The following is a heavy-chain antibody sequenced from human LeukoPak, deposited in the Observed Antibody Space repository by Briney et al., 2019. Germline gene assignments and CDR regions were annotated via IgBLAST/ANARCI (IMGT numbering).Heavy chain of an antibody. D-gene: IGHD3-3*01. CDR3: ARENRDFEGSGYYVDY. CDR1: GGSTSGYY. J-gene: IGHJ4*02. Sequence: SETLSLTCTVSGGSTSGYYWNWMRQPAGKGLEWNGRIYGSGTTDYNSSLRSRVTMSVDTSKSQFSLKLTSVTAADMAVYYCARENRDFEGSGYYVDYWGQGTLVTVSS. V-gene: IGHV4-4*07. CDR2: IYGSGTT.